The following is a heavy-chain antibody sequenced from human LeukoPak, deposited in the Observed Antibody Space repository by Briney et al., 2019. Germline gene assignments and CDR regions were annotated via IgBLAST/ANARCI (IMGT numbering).Heavy chain of an antibody. CDR1: GGSISSYY. V-gene: IGHV4-4*07. CDR3: ARENSGSYREFDY. J-gene: IGHJ4*02. CDR2: IYTSGST. D-gene: IGHD1-26*01. Sequence: SETLTLTCTVSGGSISSYYWSRIRQPAGKGLEWIGRIYTSGSTNYNASLKSRVSMSVDTSKNQFSLKLSSVTAADTAAFYCARENSGSYREFDYWGQGTLVTVSS.